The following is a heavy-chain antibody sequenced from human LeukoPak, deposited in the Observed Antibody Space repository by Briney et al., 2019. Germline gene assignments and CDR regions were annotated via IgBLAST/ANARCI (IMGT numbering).Heavy chain of an antibody. Sequence: PSETLSLTCAVYGGSFSGYYWTWIRQPPGKGLEWIGEINHSGSTNYNPSLKSRVTISVDTSKNQFSLKLSSVTAADTAVYYCARVRRIALDIWGQGTMVTVSS. V-gene: IGHV4-34*01. CDR2: INHSGST. CDR1: GGSFSGYY. CDR3: ARVRRIALDI. J-gene: IGHJ3*02.